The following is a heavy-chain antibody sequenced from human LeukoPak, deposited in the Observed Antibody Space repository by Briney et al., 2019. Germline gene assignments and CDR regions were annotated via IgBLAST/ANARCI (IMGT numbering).Heavy chain of an antibody. CDR3: AKYNSGLEY. Sequence: PGGSLRLSCAASGFTFSSYAMSWVRQAPGKGLEWVSSICGVDGSTYYADSVKGRFTLSRDNSKNTLSLQMNSLRAEDMGVYYCAKYNSGLEYWGQGTLVTVSS. D-gene: IGHD6-19*01. V-gene: IGHV3-23*01. J-gene: IGHJ4*02. CDR1: GFTFSSYA. CDR2: ICGVDGST.